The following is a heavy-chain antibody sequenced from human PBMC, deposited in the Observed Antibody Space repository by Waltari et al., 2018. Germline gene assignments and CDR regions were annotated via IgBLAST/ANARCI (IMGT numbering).Heavy chain of an antibody. J-gene: IGHJ4*02. CDR2: ISSSSSTI. Sequence: EVQLVESGGGLVQPGGSLRLSCAASGFTLSSYSMNWVRQAPGKGLEWVSYISSSSSTIYYADSVKGRFTISRDNAKNSLYLQMNSLRAEDTAVYYCARDHPLGGGDYWGQGTLVTVSS. D-gene: IGHD3-10*01. CDR3: ARDHPLGGGDY. CDR1: GFTLSSYS. V-gene: IGHV3-48*04.